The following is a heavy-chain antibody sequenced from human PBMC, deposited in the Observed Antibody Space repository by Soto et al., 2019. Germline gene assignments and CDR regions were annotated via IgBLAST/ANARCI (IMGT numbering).Heavy chain of an antibody. CDR3: VRDGTKTLRDWFDP. V-gene: IGHV4-4*07. CDR1: AASISGFY. D-gene: IGHD1-1*01. CDR2: IYATGTT. J-gene: IGHJ5*02. Sequence: PSETLSLTCTVSAASISGFYWSWIRKSAGKGLEWIGRIYATGTTDYNPSLKSRVMMSVDTSKKQFSLKLRSVTAADTAVYYCVRDGTKTLRDWFDPWGQGISGTVS.